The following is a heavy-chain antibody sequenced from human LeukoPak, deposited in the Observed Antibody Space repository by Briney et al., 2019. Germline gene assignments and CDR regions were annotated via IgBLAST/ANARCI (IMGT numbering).Heavy chain of an antibody. D-gene: IGHD6-19*01. V-gene: IGHV1-18*01. CDR1: GYTFTSYG. CDR2: ISAYNGNT. CDR3: ARVEVAGTLHNYYYYYMDV. J-gene: IGHJ6*03. Sequence: ASVKVSCKASGYTFTSYGISWVRQAPGQGLEWMGWISAYNGNTNYAQKLQGRVTMTTDTSTSTAYMELRSLRSDDTAVYYCARVEVAGTLHNYYYYYMDVWGKGTTVTVSS.